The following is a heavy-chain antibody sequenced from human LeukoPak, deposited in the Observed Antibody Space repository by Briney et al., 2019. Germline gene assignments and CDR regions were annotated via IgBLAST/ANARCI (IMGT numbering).Heavy chain of an antibody. D-gene: IGHD3-10*01. Sequence: GGSLRLSCAASGFTFSNYWMHWVRQAPGEGLVWVSSISSSSSYIYYADSVKGRFTISRDNAKNSLYLQMNSLRAEDTAVYYCARGTGSLDYWGQGTLVTVSS. CDR1: GFTFSNYW. J-gene: IGHJ4*02. V-gene: IGHV3-21*01. CDR2: ISSSSSYI. CDR3: ARGTGSLDY.